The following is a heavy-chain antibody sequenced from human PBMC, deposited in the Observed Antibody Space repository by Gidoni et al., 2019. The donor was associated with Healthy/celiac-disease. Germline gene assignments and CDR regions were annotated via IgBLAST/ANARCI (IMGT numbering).Heavy chain of an antibody. J-gene: IGHJ4*02. D-gene: IGHD2-2*01. CDR2: IYTSGST. CDR3: ARDILRYCSSTSCWSGFDY. V-gene: IGHV4-4*07. Sequence: QVQLQESGPGLVKPSETLSPTCTVSGGSISSYYWSWIRQPAGKGLEWIGRIYTSGSTNYNPSLKSRVTMSVDTSKNQFSLKLSSVTAADTAVYYCARDILRYCSSTSCWSGFDYWGQGTLVTVSS. CDR1: GGSISSYY.